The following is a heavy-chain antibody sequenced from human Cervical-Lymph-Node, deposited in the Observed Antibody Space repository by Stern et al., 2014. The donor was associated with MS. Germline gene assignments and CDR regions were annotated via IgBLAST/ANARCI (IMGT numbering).Heavy chain of an antibody. Sequence: VQLVESGAEVNKPGSSMNVSCKTSGGTFSSSYAITWMRQAPGQGLEWMGRIIPILGLANYAQKFQGRVIITADKSTSTTYMELSSLTSEDTAVYYCARGVVSNRAAATLHNLFDPWGQGTLVTVSS. D-gene: IGHD2-15*01. V-gene: IGHV1-69*09. CDR1: GGTFSSSYA. CDR3: ARGVVSNRAAATLHNLFDP. J-gene: IGHJ5*02. CDR2: IIPILGLA.